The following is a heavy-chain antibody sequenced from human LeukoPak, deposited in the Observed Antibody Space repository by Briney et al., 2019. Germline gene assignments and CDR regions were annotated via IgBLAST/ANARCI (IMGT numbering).Heavy chain of an antibody. D-gene: IGHD3-3*01. Sequence: PSETLSLTCTVSGGSISSYYWSWIRQPPGKGLEWIGYIYYSGSTNYNPPLKSRVTISVDTSKNQFSLKLSSVTAADTAVYYCARSYDFWSGYPTIYYYYGMDVWGQGTTVTVSS. V-gene: IGHV4-59*01. CDR2: IYYSGST. CDR3: ARSYDFWSGYPTIYYYYGMDV. J-gene: IGHJ6*02. CDR1: GGSISSYY.